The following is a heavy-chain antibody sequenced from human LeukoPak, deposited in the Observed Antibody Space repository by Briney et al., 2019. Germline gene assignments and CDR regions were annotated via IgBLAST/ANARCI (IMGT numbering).Heavy chain of an antibody. CDR1: GYTFTGYY. J-gene: IGHJ4*02. CDR3: ARVRGFRVYYDRSGYSAFDY. CDR2: INPNSGGT. Sequence: VASVKVSCKASGYTFTGYYMHWVRQAPGQGLEWMGWINPNSGGTNYAQKFQGRVTMTRDTSISTAYMELSRLRSDDTAVYYCARVRGFRVYYDRSGYSAFDYWGQGTLVTVSS. D-gene: IGHD3-22*01. V-gene: IGHV1-2*02.